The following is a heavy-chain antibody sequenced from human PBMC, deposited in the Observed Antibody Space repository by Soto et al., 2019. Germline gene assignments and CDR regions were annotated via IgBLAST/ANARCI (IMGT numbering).Heavy chain of an antibody. V-gene: IGHV3-30*18. CDR2: ISYDGSNK. D-gene: IGHD3-10*01. J-gene: IGHJ6*02. CDR3: ANDKLSWMVRGVIGMDV. Sequence: GSLRLSCAASGFTFSSYGMHWVRQAPGKGLEWVAVISYDGSNKYYADSVKGRFTISRDNSKNTLYLQMNSLRAEDTAVYYCANDKLSWMVRGVIGMDVWGQGTTVTVSS. CDR1: GFTFSSYG.